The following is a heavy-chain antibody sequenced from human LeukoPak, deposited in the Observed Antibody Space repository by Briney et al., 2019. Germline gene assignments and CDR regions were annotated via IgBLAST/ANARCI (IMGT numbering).Heavy chain of an antibody. CDR2: IYSGGST. CDR3: ARGTTVWYFDY. Sequence: GGSLRLSCAASGFTVSSNYMSWVRQAPGKGLEWISVIYSGGSTYYADSVKGRFTISRDNSKNTLYLQMNSLRAEDTAVYYCARGTTVWYFDYWGQGTLVTVSS. J-gene: IGHJ4*02. CDR1: GFTVSSNY. D-gene: IGHD4-11*01. V-gene: IGHV3-53*01.